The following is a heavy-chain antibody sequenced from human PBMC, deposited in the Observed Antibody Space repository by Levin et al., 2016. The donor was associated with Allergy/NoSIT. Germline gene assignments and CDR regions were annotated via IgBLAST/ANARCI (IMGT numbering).Heavy chain of an antibody. J-gene: IGHJ4*02. CDR1: GGSFSGYY. D-gene: IGHD3-22*01. CDR2: IYYSGST. V-gene: IGHV4-39*01. Sequence: SETLSLTCAVYGGSFSGYYWGWIRQPPGKGLEWIGSIYYSGSTYYNPSLKSRVTISVDTSKNQFSLKLSSVTAADTAVYYCARRRPLAYYYDSSGHYFDYWGQGTLVTVSS. CDR3: ARRRPLAYYYDSSGHYFDY.